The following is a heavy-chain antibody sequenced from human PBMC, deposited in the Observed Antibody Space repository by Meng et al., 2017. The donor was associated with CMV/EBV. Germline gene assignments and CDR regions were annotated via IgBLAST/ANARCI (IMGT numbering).Heavy chain of an antibody. D-gene: IGHD2-15*01. CDR3: ARDPWYCSGGSCYYYYYGMDV. CDR2: ISAYNVNT. Sequence: ASVKVSCKASGYTFTSYGISWVRQAPGQGLEWMGWISAYNVNTNYAQKLQGRVTMTTDTSTSTAYMELRSLRSDDTAVYYCARDPWYCSGGSCYYYYYGMDVWGQGTTVTVSS. V-gene: IGHV1-18*01. J-gene: IGHJ6*02. CDR1: GYTFTSYG.